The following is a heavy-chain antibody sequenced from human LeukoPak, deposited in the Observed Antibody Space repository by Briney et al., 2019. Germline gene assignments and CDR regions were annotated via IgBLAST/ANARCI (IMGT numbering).Heavy chain of an antibody. CDR2: ISSSSSTI. CDR3: AKDRSGSSYTRNYYGMDV. Sequence: GGSLRLSCAASGFTFRSYSMNWVRQAPGKGLEWVSYISSSSSTIYYADSVKGRFTISRDNAKNSLYLQMNSLRAEDTAVYYCAKDRSGSSYTRNYYGMDVWGQGTTVTVSS. CDR1: GFTFRSYS. D-gene: IGHD1-26*01. J-gene: IGHJ6*02. V-gene: IGHV3-48*04.